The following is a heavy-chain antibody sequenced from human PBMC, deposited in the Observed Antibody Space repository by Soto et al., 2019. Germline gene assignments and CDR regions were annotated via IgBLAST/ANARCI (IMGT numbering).Heavy chain of an antibody. D-gene: IGHD3-10*01. CDR2: IYYSGST. Sequence: SETLSLTCTVSGGSISSYHWSWIRQPPGKGLEWIGYIYYSGSTNYNPSLKSRVTISVDTSKNQFSLKLSSVTAADTAVYYCARYSPRGSGSYNWFDPWGQGTLVTVSS. CDR1: GGSISSYH. V-gene: IGHV4-59*01. J-gene: IGHJ5*02. CDR3: ARYSPRGSGSYNWFDP.